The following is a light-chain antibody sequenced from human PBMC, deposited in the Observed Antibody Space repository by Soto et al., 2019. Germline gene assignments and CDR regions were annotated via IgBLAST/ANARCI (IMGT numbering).Light chain of an antibody. CDR2: DAS. J-gene: IGKJ5*01. CDR1: QSVSSY. V-gene: IGKV3-11*01. CDR3: QQRINWPFT. Sequence: EIVLTQSPATLSLSPGERATLSCRASQSVSSYLAWYQHKPGQAPRLLIYDASIRATGIPAMFSGSGSGTDFTLTISSLEAEDFAVYYCQQRINWPFTFGQGTRLEIK.